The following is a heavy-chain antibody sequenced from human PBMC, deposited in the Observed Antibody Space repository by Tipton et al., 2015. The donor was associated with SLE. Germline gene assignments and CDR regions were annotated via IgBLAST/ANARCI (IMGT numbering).Heavy chain of an antibody. D-gene: IGHD6-13*01. CDR3: ARESIAAAGYFDY. CDR1: GGSFSSYY. Sequence: TLSLTCTVSGGSFSSYYWGWIRQPPGKGLEWIGSIYYSGSTYYNPSLKSRVTISVDTSKNQFSLKLSSVTAADTAVYYCARESIAAAGYFDYWGQGTLVTVSS. J-gene: IGHJ4*02. V-gene: IGHV4-39*07. CDR2: IYYSGST.